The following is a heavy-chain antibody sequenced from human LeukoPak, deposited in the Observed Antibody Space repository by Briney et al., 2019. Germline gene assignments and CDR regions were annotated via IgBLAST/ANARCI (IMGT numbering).Heavy chain of an antibody. V-gene: IGHV5-51*01. J-gene: IGHJ4*02. CDR2: FYPGDSDT. CDR1: GYSFTNYW. Sequence: GESPKISCQGSGYSFTNYWIAWVRQMPGKGLEWMGIFYPGDSDTRYSPSFKGQVTISDDKSITTAYLQWSSLKASDTAMYYCARGRGGPPTDFDYWGQGTLVTVSS. CDR3: ARGRGGPPTDFDY. D-gene: IGHD2-15*01.